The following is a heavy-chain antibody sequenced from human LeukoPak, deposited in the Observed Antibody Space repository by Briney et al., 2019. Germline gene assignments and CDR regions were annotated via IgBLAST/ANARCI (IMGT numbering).Heavy chain of an antibody. D-gene: IGHD3-22*01. Sequence: GRSLRLSCAASGFTFSSYGMHWVRQAPGKGLEWVAVISYDGSNKYYADSVKGRFTISRDNSKNTLYLQMNSLRAEDTAVYYCAKELDHHPYDSSGYPLPLDYWGQGTLVTVSS. CDR1: GFTFSSYG. V-gene: IGHV3-30*18. J-gene: IGHJ4*02. CDR3: AKELDHHPYDSSGYPLPLDY. CDR2: ISYDGSNK.